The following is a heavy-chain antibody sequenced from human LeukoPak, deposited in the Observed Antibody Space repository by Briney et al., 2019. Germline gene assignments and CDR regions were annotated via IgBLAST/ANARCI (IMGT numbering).Heavy chain of an antibody. D-gene: IGHD5-18*01. CDR2: INGDGSST. J-gene: IGHJ4*02. V-gene: IGHV3-74*01. CDR3: ASTTGYSYGYFDY. Sequence: PGGSLRLSCAASGFTFSSYWIHWVRQAPGKGLVWVSRINGDGSSTSHADSVKGRFTISRDNAKNSLYLQMNSLRAEDTAVYYCASTTGYSYGYFDYWGQGTLVTVSS. CDR1: GFTFSSYW.